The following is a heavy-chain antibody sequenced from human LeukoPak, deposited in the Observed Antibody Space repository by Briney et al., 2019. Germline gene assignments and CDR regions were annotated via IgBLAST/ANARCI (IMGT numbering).Heavy chain of an antibody. CDR2: VYYSGST. D-gene: IGHD5-24*01. CDR3: ARGNGYSVLFDF. V-gene: IGHV4-59*01. CDR1: GGSISSYY. J-gene: IGHJ5*01. Sequence: SETLSLTCTVSGGSISSYYWSWIRKPPRKGLEWVGYVYYSGSTNYNPSLKSRVTISVDTSKNQFSLKLSSVTAADTAVYYCARGNGYSVLFDFWGRGTLVTVSS.